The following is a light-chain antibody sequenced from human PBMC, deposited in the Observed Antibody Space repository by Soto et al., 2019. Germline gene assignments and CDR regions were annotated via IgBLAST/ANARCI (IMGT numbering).Light chain of an antibody. J-gene: IGLJ3*02. CDR3: QSYDSSLSGV. CDR1: SSIIGAGYD. V-gene: IGLV1-40*01. Sequence: QPVLTQPPSVSGAPGQRVTISCTGSSSIIGAGYDVHWYQQLPGTAPKLLIYGNSNRPSGVPDRFSGSKSGTSASLAITGLQAEDEADYYCQSYDSSLSGVFGGGTKLTVL. CDR2: GNS.